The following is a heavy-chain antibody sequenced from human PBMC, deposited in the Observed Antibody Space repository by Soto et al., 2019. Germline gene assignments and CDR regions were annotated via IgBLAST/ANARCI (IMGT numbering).Heavy chain of an antibody. V-gene: IGHV4-39*01. D-gene: IGHD2-15*01. Sequence: SETLSLTCTVSGGSISSSSYYWGWIRQPPGKGLEWIGSIYYSGSTYYNPSLKSRVTISVDTSKNQFSLKLSSVAAADTAVYYCARLFRYCSGGSRRRLADWAQGTLVTVSS. CDR2: IYYSGST. CDR1: GGSISSSSYY. CDR3: ARLFRYCSGGSRRRLAD. J-gene: IGHJ1*01.